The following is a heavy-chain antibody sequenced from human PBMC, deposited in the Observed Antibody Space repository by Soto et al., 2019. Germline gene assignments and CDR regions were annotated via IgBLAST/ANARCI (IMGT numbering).Heavy chain of an antibody. V-gene: IGHV4-4*02. CDR2: IYHTGTT. Sequence: PSETLSLTCAVSAGSISTTNWYVWVRQPPGMGLEWIGEIYHTGTTTYNPSLKSRVTMSVDTSKNQFSLRLSFVTAADTAVYYCATSSGSAYGLDVRGPGATVTVSS. CDR3: ATSSGSAYGLDV. CDR1: AGSISTTNW. D-gene: IGHD3-10*01. J-gene: IGHJ6*02.